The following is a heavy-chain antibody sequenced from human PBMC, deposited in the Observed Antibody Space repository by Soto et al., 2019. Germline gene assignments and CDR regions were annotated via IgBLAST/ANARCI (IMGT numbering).Heavy chain of an antibody. CDR3: ATRKLGYCSGGTCWGAIDI. Sequence: EVQLVESGGGLVKPGGSLRLSCAASGFTFSSYSMNWVRQAPGKGLEWVSSISSSSTSMYYADSVKGRCTISRDNAKNSLYLQMNSLRAEDTAVYYCATRKLGYCSGGTCWGAIDIWGQGTMVTVSS. J-gene: IGHJ3*02. CDR1: GFTFSSYS. V-gene: IGHV3-21*01. D-gene: IGHD2-15*01. CDR2: ISSSSTSM.